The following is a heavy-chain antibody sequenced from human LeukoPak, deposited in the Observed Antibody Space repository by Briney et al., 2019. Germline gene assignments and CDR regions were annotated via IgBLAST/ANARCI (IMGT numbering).Heavy chain of an antibody. J-gene: IGHJ4*02. CDR2: INPNSGGT. Sequence: GASVKVSCKASGYTFTGCYMHWVRQAPGQGLEWMGWINPNSGGTNYAQKFQGRVTMTRDTSISTAYMELSRLRSDDTAVYYCARPYYYDSSGYYDLYYFDYWGQGTLVTVSS. V-gene: IGHV1-2*02. CDR1: GYTFTGCY. D-gene: IGHD3-22*01. CDR3: ARPYYYDSSGYYDLYYFDY.